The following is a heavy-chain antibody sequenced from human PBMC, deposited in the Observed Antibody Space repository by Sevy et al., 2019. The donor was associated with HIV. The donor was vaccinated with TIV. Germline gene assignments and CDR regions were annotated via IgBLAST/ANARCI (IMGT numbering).Heavy chain of an antibody. J-gene: IGHJ3*02. V-gene: IGHV3-7*01. CDR2: IRQDGSEK. Sequence: GGSLRLSCAASGFSFSWYWMSWVRQTPEKGLEWVANIRQDGSEKNYVDSVKGRFTISRDNAKNSLYLQMNGLRAEDTGVFYCANKGGSRPNDAFDNWGQGTMVTVSS. CDR3: ANKGGSRPNDAFDN. CDR1: GFSFSWYW. D-gene: IGHD3-10*01.